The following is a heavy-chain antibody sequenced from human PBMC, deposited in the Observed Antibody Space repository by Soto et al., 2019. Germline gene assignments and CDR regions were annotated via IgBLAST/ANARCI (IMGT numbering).Heavy chain of an antibody. V-gene: IGHV1-69*01. J-gene: IGHJ4*02. CDR2: IVPIYRTA. CDR3: AIDSGAKLISS. D-gene: IGHD6-13*01. CDR1: GGTFSSYR. Sequence: QVQLVQSGAEVKKPGSSVKVSCKASGGTFSSYRINWVRQAPGQGLEWVGGIVPIYRTADYAQKFQGRVTITADASARTAYMELRSLKSQDTAVYYCAIDSGAKLISSWGQGTLVTVSS.